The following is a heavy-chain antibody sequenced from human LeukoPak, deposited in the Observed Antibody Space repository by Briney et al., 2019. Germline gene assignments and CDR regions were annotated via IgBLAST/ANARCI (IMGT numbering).Heavy chain of an antibody. CDR1: GFTFETYW. D-gene: IGHD3-10*01. J-gene: IGHJ5*02. CDR2: INGYGTTT. Sequence: GGSLRLSCAASGFTFETYWMHWVRQAPGKGLVWVSCINGYGTTTNYADSVKGRFTISRDNSKNTLYLQMNSLRAEDTAVYYCAKDSELLWFGTSGGFDPWGQGTLVTVSS. CDR3: AKDSELLWFGTSGGFDP. V-gene: IGHV3-74*01.